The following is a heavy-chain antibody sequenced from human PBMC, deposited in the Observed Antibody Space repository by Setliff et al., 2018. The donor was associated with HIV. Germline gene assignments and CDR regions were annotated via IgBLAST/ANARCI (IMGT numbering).Heavy chain of an antibody. CDR2: IYHVGRA. J-gene: IGHJ4*02. Sequence: SETLSLTCTISNYSISSGHYWGWIRQSPGKGLEWIGNIYHVGRAFYSPSLESRVSISVDTSKNQFFLKLTSVTAADTAVYFCAREGQQLARSFDFWGQGSLVTVSS. CDR1: NYSISSGHY. V-gene: IGHV4-38-2*02. CDR3: AREGQQLARSFDF. D-gene: IGHD6-13*01.